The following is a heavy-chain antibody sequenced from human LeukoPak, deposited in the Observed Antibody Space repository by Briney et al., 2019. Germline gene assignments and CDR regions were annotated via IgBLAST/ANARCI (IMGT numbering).Heavy chain of an antibody. J-gene: IGHJ4*02. V-gene: IGHV3-30*03. CDR1: GFTFSSYG. CDR3: AREAAALDY. CDR2: ISYDGNSK. D-gene: IGHD6-13*01. Sequence: GGSLRLSCAASGFTFSSYGMHWVRQAPGKGLEWVAMISYDGNSKQYADLVKGRFTISRDNSKNTLYLQMNSLRTEDTAVYHCAREAAALDYWGQGTLVTVSS.